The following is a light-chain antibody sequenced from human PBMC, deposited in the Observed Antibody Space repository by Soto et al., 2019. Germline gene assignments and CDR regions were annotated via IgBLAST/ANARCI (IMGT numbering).Light chain of an antibody. CDR3: QQYGSSPQT. J-gene: IGKJ1*01. V-gene: IGKV3-20*01. CDR1: QSVSSSY. Sequence: DTVLTQSPATLSVSPGERATLSCRASQSVSSSYLAWYQQKPGQAPRLLIYAASSRATGIPDRFSGSGSGTDFTLTISRLEPEDFAVYYCQQYGSSPQTFGQGTKVDI. CDR2: AAS.